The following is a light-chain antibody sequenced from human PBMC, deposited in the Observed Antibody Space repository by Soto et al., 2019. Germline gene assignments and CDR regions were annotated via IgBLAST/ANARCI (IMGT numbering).Light chain of an antibody. CDR3: QQYGSSFT. J-gene: IGKJ3*01. V-gene: IGKV3-20*01. CDR1: QSVSSSY. CDR2: GAS. Sequence: IVLTQSPCTLSLSPGERATLSCRASQSVSSSYLAWYQQKPGQAPRLLIYGASSRATGIPDRFSGSGSGTDFTLTISRLEPEDFAVYYCQQYGSSFTFGPGTKGIS.